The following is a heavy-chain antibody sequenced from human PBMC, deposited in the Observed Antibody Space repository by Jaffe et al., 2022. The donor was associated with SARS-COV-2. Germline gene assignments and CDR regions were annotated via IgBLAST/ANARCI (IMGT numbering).Heavy chain of an antibody. CDR1: GFTFSSYA. V-gene: IGHV3-23*01. Sequence: EVQLLESGGGLVQPGGSLRLSCAASGFTFSSYAMSWVRQAPGKGLEWVSAISGIGGSTFYADSVKGRFTISRDNSKNTLYLQLNTLRAEDTAVYYCGNPRVPVWGQGTLVTVSS. CDR2: ISGIGGST. CDR3: GNPRVPV. D-gene: IGHD6-6*01. J-gene: IGHJ4*02.